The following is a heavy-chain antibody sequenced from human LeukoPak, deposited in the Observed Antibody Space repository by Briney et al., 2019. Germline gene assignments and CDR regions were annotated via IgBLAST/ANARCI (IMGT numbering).Heavy chain of an antibody. Sequence: ASVKVSCKTSGYSFTTYGISWVRQAPGQGLEWMGWASANTGDTRVAQNFQDKVTMTTDKSTTTAFLELTSLGSGDTAFYYCARQVFSDYPMDYWGQGTLVTVSS. CDR3: ARQVFSDYPMDY. CDR2: ASANTGDT. CDR1: GYSFTTYG. D-gene: IGHD4-17*01. J-gene: IGHJ4*02. V-gene: IGHV1-18*01.